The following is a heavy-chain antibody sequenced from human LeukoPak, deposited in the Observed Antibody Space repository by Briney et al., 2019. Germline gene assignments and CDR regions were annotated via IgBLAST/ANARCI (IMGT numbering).Heavy chain of an antibody. D-gene: IGHD1-1*01. Sequence: PSETLSLTCAVYGGSFSGYYWSWIRQPPGKGLEWIGEINHSGSTNYNPSLKSRVTISVDTSKNQFSLKLSSVTAADTAVYYCARGLEPPGTYYFDYWGQGTLATVSS. CDR2: INHSGST. J-gene: IGHJ4*02. CDR3: ARGLEPPGTYYFDY. V-gene: IGHV4-34*01. CDR1: GGSFSGYY.